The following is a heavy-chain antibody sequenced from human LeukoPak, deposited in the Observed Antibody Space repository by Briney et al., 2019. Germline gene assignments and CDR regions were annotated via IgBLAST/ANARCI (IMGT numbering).Heavy chain of an antibody. J-gene: IGHJ4*02. CDR1: GFTFSSYA. CDR2: IAASGDSI. D-gene: IGHD5/OR15-5a*01. CDR3: AKIPDVSDY. V-gene: IGHV3-23*01. Sequence: GGSLRLSCAVSGFTFSSYAMIWVRHAPGRGLVWVSSIAASGDSIYYTDSVKGRFTISRDNSKNTLYLQMSSLRVEDTAVYYCAKIPDVSDYWGQGTLVTVSA.